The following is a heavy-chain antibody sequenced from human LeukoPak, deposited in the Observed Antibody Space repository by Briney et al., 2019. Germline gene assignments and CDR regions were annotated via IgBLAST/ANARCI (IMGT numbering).Heavy chain of an antibody. Sequence: GESLRLSCAASGFTFSSYAMSWVRQAPGKGLEWVSAISGSGGSTYYADSVKGRFTISRDNSKNTLYLQMNSLRAEDTAVYYCAKDARAYYYDSSGYYYDFDYWGQGTLVTVSS. V-gene: IGHV3-23*01. CDR1: GFTFSSYA. CDR3: AKDARAYYYDSSGYYYDFDY. D-gene: IGHD3-22*01. J-gene: IGHJ4*02. CDR2: ISGSGGST.